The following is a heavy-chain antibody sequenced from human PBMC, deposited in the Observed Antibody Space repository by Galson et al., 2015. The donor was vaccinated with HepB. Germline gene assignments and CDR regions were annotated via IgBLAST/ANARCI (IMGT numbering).Heavy chain of an antibody. V-gene: IGHV3-30-3*01. D-gene: IGHD6-19*01. CDR1: GFTFSSYA. CDR3: ARDFQWLVYYFDY. Sequence: SLRLSCAASGFTFSSYAMHWVRQAPGKGLEWVAVISYDGSNKYYADSVKGRFTISRDNSKNTLYLQMNSLRAEDTAVYYCARDFQWLVYYFDYWGQGTLVTVSS. CDR2: ISYDGSNK. J-gene: IGHJ4*02.